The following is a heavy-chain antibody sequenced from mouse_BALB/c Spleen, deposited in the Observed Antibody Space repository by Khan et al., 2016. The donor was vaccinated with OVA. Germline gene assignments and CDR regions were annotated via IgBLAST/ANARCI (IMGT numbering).Heavy chain of an antibody. J-gene: IGHJ3*01. CDR2: VSTGGSYT. CDR1: GFTFSTYG. Sequence: EVELVESGGDLVKPGGSLKLSCAASGFTFSTYGMSWVRQTPDKRLEWVATVSTGGSYTYYPDSVKGRFTISRDNAKKTLYLQMSGLKSEDTAMLYCTRLAYYYDSEGFAYWGQGTLVTVSA. CDR3: TRLAYYYDSEGFAY. D-gene: IGHD1-1*01. V-gene: IGHV5-6*01.